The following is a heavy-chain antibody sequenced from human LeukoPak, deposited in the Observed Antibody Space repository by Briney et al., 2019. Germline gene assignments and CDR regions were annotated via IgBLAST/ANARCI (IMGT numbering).Heavy chain of an antibody. Sequence: ASVKVSCKASGYTFTGYYMHWVRQAPGQGLEWMGWINPNSGGTNYAQKFQGRVTMTRDTSISTAYMELSRLRSDDTAVYYCARVDFWSGYYSRSDYWGQGTLVTVSS. CDR2: INPNSGGT. CDR1: GYTFTGYY. V-gene: IGHV1-2*02. CDR3: ARVDFWSGYYSRSDY. D-gene: IGHD3-3*01. J-gene: IGHJ4*02.